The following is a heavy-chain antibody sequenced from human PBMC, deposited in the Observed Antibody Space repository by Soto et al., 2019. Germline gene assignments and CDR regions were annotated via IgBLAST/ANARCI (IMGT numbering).Heavy chain of an antibody. J-gene: IGHJ5*02. V-gene: IGHV4-31*03. CDR1: GGSISSGGYY. CDR3: ARKLGYYDFWSGYYPNWFDP. CDR2: IYYSGST. D-gene: IGHD3-3*01. Sequence: PSETLSLTCTVSGGSISSGGYYWSWIRQHPGKGLEWIGYIYYSGSTYYNPPLKSRVTISVDTSKNQFSLKLSSVTAADTAVYYCARKLGYYDFWSGYYPNWFDPWGQGTLVTVSS.